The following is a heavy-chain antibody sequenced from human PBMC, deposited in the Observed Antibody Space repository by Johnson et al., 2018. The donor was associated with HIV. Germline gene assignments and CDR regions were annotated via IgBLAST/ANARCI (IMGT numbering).Heavy chain of an antibody. J-gene: IGHJ3*01. V-gene: IGHV3-30*02. D-gene: IGHD6-13*01. CDR2: IHYDGNNK. CDR1: AFTFSSYA. CDR3: ARDGESQQLPLGDALDV. Sequence: QVQLVESGGGVVQPGGSLRLSCAASAFTFSSYAIHWVRQAPGKGLEWVAFIHYDGNNKYYADSVRDRFTISRDTSKNTLYLQMSSLKVEDTALYYCARDGESQQLPLGDALDVWGRGTMVIVSS.